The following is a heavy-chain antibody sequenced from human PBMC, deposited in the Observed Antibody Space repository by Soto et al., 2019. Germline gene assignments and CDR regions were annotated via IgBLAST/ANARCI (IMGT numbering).Heavy chain of an antibody. D-gene: IGHD2-2*02. CDR3: ARDIVVVPAAIPTWSLDYYGMDV. J-gene: IGHJ6*02. CDR1: GYTFTSYG. Sequence: ASVKVSCNASGYTFTSYGISWVRPAPGQGLEWMGWISAYNGNTNYAQKLQGRVTMTTDTSTSTAYMELRSLRSDDTAVYYCARDIVVVPAAIPTWSLDYYGMDVWG. CDR2: ISAYNGNT. V-gene: IGHV1-18*04.